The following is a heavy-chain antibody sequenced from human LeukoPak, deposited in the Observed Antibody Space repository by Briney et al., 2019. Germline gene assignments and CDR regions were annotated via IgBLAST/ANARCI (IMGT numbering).Heavy chain of an antibody. CDR2: IYYSGST. D-gene: IGHD3-22*01. J-gene: IGHJ4*02. CDR3: ARLDSMGPDYYDSSGYPYYFDY. CDR1: GGSISSYY. V-gene: IGHV4-59*01. Sequence: SETLSLICTVSGGSISSYYWSWIRQPPGKGLEWIGYIYYSGSTNYNPSLKSRVTISVDTSKNQFSLKLSSVTAADTAVYYCARLDSMGPDYYDSSGYPYYFDYWGQGTLVTVSS.